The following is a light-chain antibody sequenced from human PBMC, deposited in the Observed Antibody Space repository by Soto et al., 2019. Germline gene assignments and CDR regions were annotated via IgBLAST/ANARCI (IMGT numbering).Light chain of an antibody. Sequence: QSALTQPASVSGSPGQSITISCTGTSSDVGGYNYVSWYQQHPGKSPKLMIYDVSNRPSGVSNRFSGSKSGNTASLNISGLQAEDEADYYCSSYTSSSTPLVFGGGTKRTVL. CDR3: SSYTSSSTPLV. CDR1: SSDVGGYNY. CDR2: DVS. V-gene: IGLV2-14*01. J-gene: IGLJ3*02.